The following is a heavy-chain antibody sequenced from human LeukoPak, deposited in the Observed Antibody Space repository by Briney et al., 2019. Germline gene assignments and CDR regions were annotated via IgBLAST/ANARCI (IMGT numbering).Heavy chain of an antibody. CDR3: TTDYDFWYLDY. D-gene: IGHD3-3*01. V-gene: IGHV3-15*01. J-gene: IGHJ4*02. CDR1: GFTFSSYA. Sequence: GRSLRLSCAASGFTFSSYAMSWVRQAPGKGLEWVGRIKSKTDGGTTDYAAPVKGRFTISRDDSKNTLYLQMDSLKTEDTAVYYCTTDYDFWYLDYWGQGTLVTVSS. CDR2: IKSKTDGGTT.